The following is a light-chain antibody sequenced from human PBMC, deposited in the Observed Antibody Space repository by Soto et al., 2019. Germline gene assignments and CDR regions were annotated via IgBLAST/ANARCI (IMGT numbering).Light chain of an antibody. V-gene: IGKV1-13*02. J-gene: IGKJ5*01. CDR1: QDIRGA. CDR3: QQFNSYPIT. Sequence: AIQVTQSPSSLSASVGDRVTMTCRASQDIRGALAWYQQKSGKPPNLLIYDVSTLVAVVPSRFSGSCSGTEFALTISSLHPEDFVTYYCQQFNSYPITFGHGTRLEIK. CDR2: DVS.